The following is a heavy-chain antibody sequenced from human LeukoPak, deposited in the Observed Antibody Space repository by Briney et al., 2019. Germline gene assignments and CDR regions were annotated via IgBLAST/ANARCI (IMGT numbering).Heavy chain of an antibody. CDR1: GFTFSSYS. V-gene: IGHV3-23*01. CDR2: ISGSGGST. CDR3: AKNPVDTAMVGY. J-gene: IGHJ4*02. D-gene: IGHD5-18*01. Sequence: GGSLRLSCAASGFTFSSYSMNWVRQAPGKGLEWVSAISGSGGSTYYADSVKGRFTISRDNSKNTLYLQMNSLRAEDTAVYYCAKNPVDTAMVGYWGQGTLVTVSS.